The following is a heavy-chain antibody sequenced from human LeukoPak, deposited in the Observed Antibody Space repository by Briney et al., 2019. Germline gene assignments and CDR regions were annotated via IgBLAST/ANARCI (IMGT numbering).Heavy chain of an antibody. Sequence: TGGSLRLSCAASGFTFDDYGMSWVRQAPGKGLEWVSGINWNGGSTGYADSVKGRFTISRDNAKNSLYLQMNSLRAEDTAVYYCAKLPFYDYVWGSYRPTDYWGQGTLVTVSS. J-gene: IGHJ4*02. CDR1: GFTFDDYG. CDR2: INWNGGST. V-gene: IGHV3-20*04. CDR3: AKLPFYDYVWGSYRPTDY. D-gene: IGHD3-16*02.